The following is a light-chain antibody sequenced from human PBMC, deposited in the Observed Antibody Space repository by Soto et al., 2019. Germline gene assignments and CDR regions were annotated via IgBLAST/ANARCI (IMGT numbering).Light chain of an antibody. V-gene: IGKV1-5*01. J-gene: IGKJ2*01. CDR2: DAS. CDR3: QQYSSYSIT. Sequence: DIQMPQSPSTLFASVGDRVTITCRASQSINDWLAWYQQKPGKAPKLLISDASSFESGVPSRFSGSGSETEFTLTISNLQPDDFAIYYCQQYSSYSITFGQGTKLQIK. CDR1: QSINDW.